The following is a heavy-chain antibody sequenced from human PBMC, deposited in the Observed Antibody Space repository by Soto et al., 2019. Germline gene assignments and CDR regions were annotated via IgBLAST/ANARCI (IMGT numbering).Heavy chain of an antibody. Sequence: GGSLRLSCAASGFTFSSYSMNWVRQAPGKGLEWVSSISSSSSYIYYADSVKGRFTISRDNAKNSLYLQMNSLRAKDTAVYYCARDTVTIFGATYFFGMDVWRRWTTFTVSS. V-gene: IGHV3-21*01. D-gene: IGHD3-3*01. CDR3: ARDTVTIFGATYFFGMDV. CDR1: GFTFSSYS. J-gene: IGHJ6*02. CDR2: ISSSSSYI.